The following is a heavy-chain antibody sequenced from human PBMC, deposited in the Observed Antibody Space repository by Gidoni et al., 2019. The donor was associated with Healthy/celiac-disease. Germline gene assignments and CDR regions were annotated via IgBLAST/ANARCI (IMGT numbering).Heavy chain of an antibody. CDR1: GFTFSSDA. V-gene: IGHV3-23*04. Sequence: EVQLVESGGGLVQPGGSLRLSCAASGFTFSSDAMSWVGQAPGKGLEWVSGISGSGGSTYYADSVKGRFTIARDNSKNTLYLQMNSLRAEDTDVYYCARSRDIVVVPSDWGQGTLVTVSS. CDR2: ISGSGGST. J-gene: IGHJ4*02. D-gene: IGHD2-2*01. CDR3: ARSRDIVVVPSD.